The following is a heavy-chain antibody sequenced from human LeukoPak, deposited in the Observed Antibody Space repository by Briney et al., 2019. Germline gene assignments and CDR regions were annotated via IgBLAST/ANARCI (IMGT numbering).Heavy chain of an antibody. CDR3: AKHTLYSGSPGRPFDY. D-gene: IGHD1-26*01. Sequence: GGSLRLSCAASGFTFCTYGMSWVRQAPGKGLEWVSIISGSGGSTYYADSVKGRFTISRDNSKNTLYLQMKSLRAEDTAVYYCAKHTLYSGSPGRPFDYWGQGTLVTVSS. J-gene: IGHJ4*02. CDR1: GFTFCTYG. CDR2: ISGSGGST. V-gene: IGHV3-23*01.